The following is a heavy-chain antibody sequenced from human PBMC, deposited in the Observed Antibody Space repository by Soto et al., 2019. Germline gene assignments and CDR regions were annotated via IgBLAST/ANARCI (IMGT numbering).Heavy chain of an antibody. D-gene: IGHD5-12*01. Sequence: TLSLTCAVSGGSISSGGYSWSWIRQPPGKGLEWIGYIYHSGSTYYNPSLKSRVTISVDRSKNQFSLKLSSVTAADTAVYYCAGGPGVARKYWGQGTLVTVSS. CDR1: GGSISSGGYS. V-gene: IGHV4-30-2*01. CDR2: IYHSGST. J-gene: IGHJ4*02. CDR3: AGGPGVARKY.